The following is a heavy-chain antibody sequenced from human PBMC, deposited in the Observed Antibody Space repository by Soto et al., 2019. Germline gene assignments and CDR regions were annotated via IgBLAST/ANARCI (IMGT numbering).Heavy chain of an antibody. V-gene: IGHV4-30-4*01. Sequence: SETLSLTCTVSGGSISSGDYYWSWIRQPPGKGLEWIGYIYYSGNTYYNPSLKSRCTISVETTKNQFSLKQSSVTAADTAVYYCAGDTWNSPAPEIGYYGMDVWGQGTTVTVSS. D-gene: IGHD1-7*01. CDR1: GGSISSGDYY. CDR3: AGDTWNSPAPEIGYYGMDV. J-gene: IGHJ6*02. CDR2: IYYSGNT.